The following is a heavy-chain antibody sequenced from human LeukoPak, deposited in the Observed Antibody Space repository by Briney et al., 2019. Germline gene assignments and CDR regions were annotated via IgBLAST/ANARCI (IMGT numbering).Heavy chain of an antibody. CDR2: IRTSESP. CDR3: DRDGSGYGMDV. D-gene: IGHD3-10*01. V-gene: IGHV4-4*07. Sequence: SETLSLTCTVSGGSITNYYWSWIRQPAGKGLEWLGRIRTSESPNYNPSLKSRVTMSVDTSKNQFSLKLSSVTAADTAVYYCDRDGSGYGMDVWGQGTTVTVSS. J-gene: IGHJ6*02. CDR1: GGSITNYY.